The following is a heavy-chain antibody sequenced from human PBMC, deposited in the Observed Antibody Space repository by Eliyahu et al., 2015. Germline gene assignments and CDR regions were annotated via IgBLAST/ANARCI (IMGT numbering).Heavy chain of an antibody. CDR2: TYYNSKWYN. D-gene: IGHD5-18*01. CDR3: ARGGSGYSYGPFDF. Sequence: QVQLQQSGPGLVRPSQTLPLTCAISGDSVSSHXAAWNWIRQSPSRGLEVLGRTYYNSKWYNDYAVSVRGRMTLNPDTANNQFSLQLNSVTPEDTAVYYCARGGSGYSYGPFDFWGQGTLVTVSS. V-gene: IGHV6-1*01. J-gene: IGHJ4*02. CDR1: GDSVSSHXAA.